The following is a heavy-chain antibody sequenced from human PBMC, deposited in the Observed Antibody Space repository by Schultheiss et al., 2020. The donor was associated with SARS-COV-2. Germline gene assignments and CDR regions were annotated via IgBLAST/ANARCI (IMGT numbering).Heavy chain of an antibody. CDR1: RYTLTELS. CDR3: ARDIVVQFDP. V-gene: IGHV1-2*02. J-gene: IGHJ5*02. CDR2: INPNSGGT. Sequence: ASVKISCKVSRYTLTELSIHWVRQAPGQGLEWMGWINPNSGGTNYAQKFQGRVTMTRDTSISTAYMELSRLRSDDTAVYYCARDIVVQFDPWGQGTLVTVSS. D-gene: IGHD2-2*01.